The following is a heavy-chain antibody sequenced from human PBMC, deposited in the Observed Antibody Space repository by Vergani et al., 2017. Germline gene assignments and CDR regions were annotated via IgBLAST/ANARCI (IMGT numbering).Heavy chain of an antibody. D-gene: IGHD6-6*01. CDR3: ARRDSISPALDY. J-gene: IGHJ4*02. Sequence: EVQLVESGGGLVKPGGSLRLSCAASGFTFSSYSMNWVRQAPGKGLEWVSAIGTAGDTYYPGSVKGRFTISRENAKNSLYLQMNGLRAGDTAVYYCARRDSISPALDYWGQGTLVTVSS. CDR1: GFTFSSYS. CDR2: IGTAGDT. V-gene: IGHV3-13*01.